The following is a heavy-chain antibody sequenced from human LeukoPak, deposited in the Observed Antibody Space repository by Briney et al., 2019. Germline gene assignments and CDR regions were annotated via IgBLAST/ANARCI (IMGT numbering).Heavy chain of an antibody. CDR3: AGTRDYGDYQNWFDP. CDR2: INAGNGNT. CDR1: GYTFTSYA. D-gene: IGHD4-17*01. Sequence: ASVKVSCKASGYTFTSYAKHWVRQAPGQTLEWMGWINAGNGNTKYSQKFQGRVTITRDTSASTAYMELSSLRSEDTAVYYCAGTRDYGDYQNWFDPWGQGTLVTVSS. J-gene: IGHJ5*02. V-gene: IGHV1-3*01.